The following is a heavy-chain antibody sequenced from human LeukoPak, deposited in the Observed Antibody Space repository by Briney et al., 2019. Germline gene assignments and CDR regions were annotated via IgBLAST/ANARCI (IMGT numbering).Heavy chain of an antibody. Sequence: SVKVSCKASGGTFSSYAISWVRQAPGQGLEWMGGIIPIFGTANYAQKFQGRVTITADESTRTAYMELSSLRSENTAVYYWAIASPGIAVGGTSAFDIWGQGTMVTVSS. D-gene: IGHD6-19*01. CDR3: AIASPGIAVGGTSAFDI. CDR2: IIPIFGTA. V-gene: IGHV1-69*01. J-gene: IGHJ3*02. CDR1: GGTFSSYA.